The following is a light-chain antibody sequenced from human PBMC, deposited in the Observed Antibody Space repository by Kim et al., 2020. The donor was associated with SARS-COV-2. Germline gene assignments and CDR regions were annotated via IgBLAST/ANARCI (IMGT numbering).Light chain of an antibody. CDR1: QSVSSN. Sequence: SPGERATLSCRASQSVSSNLAWYQQKPGQAPRLLIYGASTRATGIPARFSGSGSGTEFTLTISSLQSEDFAVYYCQQYNNWLETFGQGTKVDIK. CDR3: QQYNNWLET. CDR2: GAS. J-gene: IGKJ1*01. V-gene: IGKV3-15*01.